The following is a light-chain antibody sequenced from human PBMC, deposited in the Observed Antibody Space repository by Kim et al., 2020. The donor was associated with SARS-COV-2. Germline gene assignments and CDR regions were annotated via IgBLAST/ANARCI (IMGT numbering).Light chain of an antibody. CDR1: GGPIASND. J-gene: IGLJ2*01. Sequence: GTAVTTSCTRSGGPIASNDVQWYQQRPTSVPATVIYDGDQRPSGVPDRFSGSIDSSSNSASLTISGLSADDEADYYCQSYDNTNLIFGVGSQLTVL. CDR3: QSYDNTNLI. CDR2: DGD. V-gene: IGLV6-57*03.